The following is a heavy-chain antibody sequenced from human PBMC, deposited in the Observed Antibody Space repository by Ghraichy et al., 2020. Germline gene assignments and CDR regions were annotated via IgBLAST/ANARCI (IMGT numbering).Heavy chain of an antibody. CDR3: ARGLCSGGKCDYYYGMDV. D-gene: IGHD2-15*01. CDR2: IAKDGSFT. Sequence: LSLTCAASGFTFSNYWMYWVRQSPGKGLLWVSRIAKDGSFTTYADSVKGRFTISRDNAKDTLYLQMNSLTGEDTAVYYCARGLCSGGKCDYYYGMDVWGKGTTVTVSS. J-gene: IGHJ6*04. V-gene: IGHV3-74*03. CDR1: GFTFSNYW.